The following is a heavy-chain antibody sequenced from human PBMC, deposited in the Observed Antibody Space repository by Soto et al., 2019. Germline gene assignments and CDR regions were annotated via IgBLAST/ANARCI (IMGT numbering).Heavy chain of an antibody. D-gene: IGHD5-12*01. CDR3: ARDWGYAFDY. Sequence: EVQLVESGGGLVQPGGSLRLSCAASGFSVSTYYMNWVRQAPGKGLEWVSITLGGGNTYYADSVKGSFTVSKDNSKNTLFLQMDSLRAAETGVYYCARDWGYAFDYWGQGALVTVSS. V-gene: IGHV3-66*01. J-gene: IGHJ4*02. CDR1: GFSVSTYY. CDR2: TLGGGNT.